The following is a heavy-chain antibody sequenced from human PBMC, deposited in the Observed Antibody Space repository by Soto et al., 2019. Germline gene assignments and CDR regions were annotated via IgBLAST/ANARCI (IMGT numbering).Heavy chain of an antibody. CDR3: VKDGSSGWPYYYGMDV. CDR2: ISGSGGTT. V-gene: IGHV3-23*01. CDR1: GFTFNTYA. D-gene: IGHD6-19*01. J-gene: IGHJ6*02. Sequence: PGGSLRLSCAASGFTFNTYAMTWVRQAPGKGLEWVSAISGSGGTTYYADSVKGRFTISRDNSKNTMFLQMNSLRAEDTAVYYCVKDGSSGWPYYYGMDVWGQGTTVTVSS.